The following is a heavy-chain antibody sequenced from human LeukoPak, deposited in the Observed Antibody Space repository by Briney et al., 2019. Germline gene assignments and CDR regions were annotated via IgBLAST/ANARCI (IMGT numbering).Heavy chain of an antibody. V-gene: IGHV3-30*02. CDR3: AKDPGVSGDYYTLSAWWYFDY. Sequence: GGSLRLSCVASGFTFSTYGIHWVRQAPGKGLEWVAFIRYDGSNKYYADSVKGRFTISRDNSKNTLYLQMNSLRAEDTAVYYCAKDPGVSGDYYTLSAWWYFDYWGQGTLVTVSS. CDR1: GFTFSTYG. J-gene: IGHJ4*02. D-gene: IGHD3-3*01. CDR2: IRYDGSNK.